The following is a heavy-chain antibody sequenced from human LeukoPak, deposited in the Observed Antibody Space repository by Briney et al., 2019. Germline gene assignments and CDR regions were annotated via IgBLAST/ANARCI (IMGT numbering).Heavy chain of an antibody. J-gene: IGHJ4*02. Sequence: SETLSLTCIATARTISNYYRGWIRQHPAPRQESIGYINYSASTNYNPSLNSRVTISVDTSKNQCSLKLSSVTAADTAVYYCARDRRDYYDSSGYQYYFDYWGQGTLVTVCS. CDR1: ARTISNYY. CDR2: INYSAST. V-gene: IGHV4-59*01. CDR3: ARDRRDYYDSSGYQYYFDY. D-gene: IGHD3-22*01.